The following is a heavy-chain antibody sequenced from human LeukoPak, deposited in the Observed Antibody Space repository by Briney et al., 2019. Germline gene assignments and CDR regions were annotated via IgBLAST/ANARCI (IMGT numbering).Heavy chain of an antibody. CDR2: ISGSGGST. D-gene: IGHD6-13*01. Sequence: AGGALRLSCAASGFSFSNYDMSWVRQAPGKGLERVSGISGSGGSTFYADSVKGRFTISRDNSKNTLYLQMNSLRAEDTAVYYCAKFGNSWFFYDYWGQGTLVTVSS. CDR1: GFSFSNYD. CDR3: AKFGNSWFFYDY. J-gene: IGHJ4*02. V-gene: IGHV3-23*01.